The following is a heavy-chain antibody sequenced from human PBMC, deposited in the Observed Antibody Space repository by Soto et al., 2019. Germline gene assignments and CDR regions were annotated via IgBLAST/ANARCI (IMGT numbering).Heavy chain of an antibody. CDR1: GYTFINYA. CDR2: INAAHGNT. J-gene: IGHJ4*02. V-gene: IGHV1-3*01. D-gene: IGHD5-18*01. CDR3: ARFTALMSFYY. Sequence: QVQLVQSGAEVKQPGASVKVSCKASGYTFINYAIHWVRQAPGQRLEWMGWINAAHGNTKYSQKFQGRVTITRDTSASTAYMELSSLRSEDTAVFYCARFTALMSFYYWGQGTLVTV.